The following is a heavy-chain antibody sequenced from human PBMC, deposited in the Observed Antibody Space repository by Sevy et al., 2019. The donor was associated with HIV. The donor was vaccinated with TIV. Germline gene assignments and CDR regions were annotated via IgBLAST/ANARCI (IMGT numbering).Heavy chain of an antibody. D-gene: IGHD1-1*01. J-gene: IGHJ4*02. CDR2: IRSKAYGGTT. CDR3: ARDPSWNGGLFDY. Sequence: GGSLRLSCTASGFTFGDYAMSWFRQAPGKGLEWVGFIRSKAYGGTTEYAASVKGRFTISGDNSKSIAYLQMNSLKTEDTAVYYCARDPSWNGGLFDYWGQGTLVTVSS. CDR1: GFTFGDYA. V-gene: IGHV3-49*03.